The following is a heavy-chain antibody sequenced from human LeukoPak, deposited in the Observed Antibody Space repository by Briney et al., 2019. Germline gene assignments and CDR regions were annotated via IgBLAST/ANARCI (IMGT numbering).Heavy chain of an antibody. V-gene: IGHV3-21*01. CDR1: GLTFSSYS. Sequence: EGSLRLSCAASGLTFSSYSMNWVRKDQGKGLEWVSSISSSSSYIYYADSVKGRFTISRDNAKNSLYLQMNSLRAEDTAVYYCARGTDEVTTFYWGQGTLVTVSS. J-gene: IGHJ4*02. CDR2: ISSSSSYI. CDR3: ARGTDEVTTFY. D-gene: IGHD4-17*01.